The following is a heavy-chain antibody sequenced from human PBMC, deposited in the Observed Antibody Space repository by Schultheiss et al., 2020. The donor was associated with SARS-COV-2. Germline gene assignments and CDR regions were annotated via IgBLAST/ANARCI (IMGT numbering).Heavy chain of an antibody. CDR3: ARGDTTRVFDY. V-gene: IGHV4-34*01. D-gene: IGHD1-26*01. CDR1: GGSFSGYY. J-gene: IGHJ4*02. Sequence: SETLSLTCAVYGGSFSGYYWSWIRQPPGKGLEWIGEINHSGSTNYNPSLKSRVTISVDTSKNQFSLKLSSVTAADTAVYYCARGDTTRVFDYWGQGTLVTVSS. CDR2: INHSGST.